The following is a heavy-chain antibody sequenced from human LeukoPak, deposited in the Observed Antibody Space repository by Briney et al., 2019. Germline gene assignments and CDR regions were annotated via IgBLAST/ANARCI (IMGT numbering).Heavy chain of an antibody. D-gene: IGHD2-15*01. V-gene: IGHV4-59*01. Sequence: SETLSLTCTVAGGSISSYFWSWSRQPPGKGLEWIGYIHYSGSTHYNPSLKSRVTISVDTSKNQVSLKLRSVTAADTAVYYCARDLLVVAATPGAFDIWGQGTMVTVSS. CDR2: IHYSGST. J-gene: IGHJ3*02. CDR1: GGSISSYF. CDR3: ARDLLVVAATPGAFDI.